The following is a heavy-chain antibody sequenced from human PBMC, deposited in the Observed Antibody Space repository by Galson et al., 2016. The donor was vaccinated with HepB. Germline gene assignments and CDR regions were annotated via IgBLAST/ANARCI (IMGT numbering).Heavy chain of an antibody. Sequence: ETLSLTCTVSGGSISSSSYYWGWIRQPPGKGLEWIGSIYYSGSTHYNPSLTGRVTISADTSKNQFSLKLNSVTAADTAVYYGARHGDCTSTSCLFEVLRFLEWSNANDAFDIWGQGTLITVSS. CDR2: IYYSGST. CDR1: GGSISSSSYY. J-gene: IGHJ3*02. D-gene: IGHD2-2*01. CDR3: ARHGDCTSTSCLFEVLRFLEWSNANDAFDI. V-gene: IGHV4-39*01.